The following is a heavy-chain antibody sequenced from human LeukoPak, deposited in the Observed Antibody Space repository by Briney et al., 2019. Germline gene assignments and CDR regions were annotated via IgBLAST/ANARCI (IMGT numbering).Heavy chain of an antibody. Sequence: GSLRLSCAASGFTFSSYEMNWIRQPPGKGLEWIGEINHSGSTNYNPSLKSRVTISLDTSKNQFSLKLSSVTAADTAVYYCARDPYYYDSMRPYYFDYWGQGTLVTVSS. CDR3: ARDPYYYDSMRPYYFDY. V-gene: IGHV4-34*01. J-gene: IGHJ4*02. D-gene: IGHD3-22*01. CDR1: GFTFSSYE. CDR2: INHSGST.